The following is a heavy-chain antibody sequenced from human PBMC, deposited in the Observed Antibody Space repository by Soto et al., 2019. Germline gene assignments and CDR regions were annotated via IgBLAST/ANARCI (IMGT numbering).Heavy chain of an antibody. CDR2: IWYDGSNK. D-gene: IGHD3-22*01. CDR1: GFTFSSYG. V-gene: IGHV3-33*01. Sequence: GGSLRLSCAASGFTFSSYGMHWVRQAPGKGLEWVAVIWYDGSNKYYADSVKGRFTISRDNSKNTLYLQMNSLRAEDTAVYYCAREGRSTMIVAPDYWGQGTLGTVSS. J-gene: IGHJ4*02. CDR3: AREGRSTMIVAPDY.